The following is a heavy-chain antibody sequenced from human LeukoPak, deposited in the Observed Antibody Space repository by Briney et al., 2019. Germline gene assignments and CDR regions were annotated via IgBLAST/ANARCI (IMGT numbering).Heavy chain of an antibody. CDR2: IWYDGSNK. CDR1: GFTFSSYG. V-gene: IGHV3-33*01. CDR3: ARDYGDYRGNYFDY. J-gene: IGHJ4*02. D-gene: IGHD4-17*01. Sequence: GGSLRLSCAASGFTFSSYGMHWVRQAPGKGLGWVAVIWYDGSNKYYADSVKGRFTISRDNSKNTLYLQMNSLRAEDTAVYYCARDYGDYRGNYFDYWGQGTLVTVSS.